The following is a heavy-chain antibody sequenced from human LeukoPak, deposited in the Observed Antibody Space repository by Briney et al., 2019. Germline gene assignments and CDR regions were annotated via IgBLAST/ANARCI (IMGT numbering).Heavy chain of an antibody. CDR3: ARDWAAGSNWFDP. V-gene: IGHV3-30*04. CDR2: ISYDGSNK. J-gene: IGHJ5*02. Sequence: GRSLRLSCAASGFTFSSYAMHWVRQAPGKGLEWVAVISYDGSNKYYADSVKGRFTISRDNSKNTLCLQMNSLRAEDTAVYYCARDWAAGSNWFDPWGQGTLVTVSS. D-gene: IGHD6-13*01. CDR1: GFTFSSYA.